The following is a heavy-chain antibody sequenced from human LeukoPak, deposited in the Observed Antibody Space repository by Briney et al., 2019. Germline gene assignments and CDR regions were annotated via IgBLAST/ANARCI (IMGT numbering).Heavy chain of an antibody. J-gene: IGHJ6*03. V-gene: IGHV1-18*01. D-gene: IGHD6-13*01. CDR1: GYTFTNYG. Sequence: ASVKVSFKSSGYTFTNYGISWVRQAPGQGLEWMGWISAYNGNTNYAQKLQGRVTMTTDTSTSTAYMELRSLRSDDTAVYYCARAAAGTRYYYYYMDVWGKGTTVTVSS. CDR3: ARAAAGTRYYYYYMDV. CDR2: ISAYNGNT.